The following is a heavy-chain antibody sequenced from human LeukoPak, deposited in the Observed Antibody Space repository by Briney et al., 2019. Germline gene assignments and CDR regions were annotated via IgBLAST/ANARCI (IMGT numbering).Heavy chain of an antibody. D-gene: IGHD1-26*01. V-gene: IGHV3-48*02. Sequence: GGSLRLSCAASGFTFSSYSMNWVRQTPGKGLEWVSHVTASGTAMFYADSVKGRFTISRDNAKNSLYLQMNSLRDEDTAVYYCASSGSYRFDYWGQGTLVTVSS. CDR3: ASSGSYRFDY. J-gene: IGHJ4*02. CDR1: GFTFSSYS. CDR2: VTASGTAM.